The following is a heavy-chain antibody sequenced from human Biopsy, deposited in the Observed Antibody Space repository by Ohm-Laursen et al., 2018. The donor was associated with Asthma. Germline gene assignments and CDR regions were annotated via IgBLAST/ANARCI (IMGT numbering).Heavy chain of an antibody. Sequence: TLSLTCTVSGGSIGIYYWGWIRQPPGKGREYIGYTHYSGTTNTDPSLTGRVTMSVDTSKNQFSLKVTSVTAADTAVYFCARRWRSYDSSNYYLDQWGQGTLVTVSS. CDR2: THYSGTT. CDR1: GGSIGIYY. CDR3: ARRWRSYDSSNYYLDQ. D-gene: IGHD3-22*01. J-gene: IGHJ4*02. V-gene: IGHV4-59*01.